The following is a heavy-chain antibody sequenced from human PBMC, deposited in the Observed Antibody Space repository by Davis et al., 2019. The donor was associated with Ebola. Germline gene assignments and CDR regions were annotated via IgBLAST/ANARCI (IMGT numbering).Heavy chain of an antibody. Sequence: PSETLSLTCTVSGGSISSGGYYWGWIRQPPGKGLEWIGSIYHGGTTYYNPSLKSRVTISVDTSKNQLPLKVNSVTAADTAVYYCGRDWGDYDFWSGRGYNWFDPWGQGTLVTVSS. CDR3: GRDWGDYDFWSGRGYNWFDP. CDR2: IYHGGTT. J-gene: IGHJ5*02. CDR1: GGSISSGGYY. D-gene: IGHD3-3*01. V-gene: IGHV4-39*06.